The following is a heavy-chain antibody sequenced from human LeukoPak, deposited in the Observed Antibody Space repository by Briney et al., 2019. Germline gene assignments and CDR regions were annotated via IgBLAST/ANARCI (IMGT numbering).Heavy chain of an antibody. J-gene: IGHJ4*02. Sequence: ASVKLSCKASGYAFTSYYMHWLRHAHAQGLELKGIINPSGGSTSYAQKVQGRVTITRDTSTSTVYMELSSLRAEAAVDYYGEGEDYCNSSGYLQLDYWGKGTLVTVSS. CDR3: EGEDYCNSSGYLQLDY. V-gene: IGHV1-46*01. CDR2: INPSGGST. CDR1: GYAFTSYY. D-gene: IGHD3-22*01.